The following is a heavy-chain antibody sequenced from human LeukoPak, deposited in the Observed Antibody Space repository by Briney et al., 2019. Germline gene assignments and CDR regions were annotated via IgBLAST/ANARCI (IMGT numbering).Heavy chain of an antibody. CDR3: ARAFTTTAFDI. V-gene: IGHV3-48*02. D-gene: IGHD1-1*01. J-gene: IGHJ3*02. Sequence: GGSLRLSCAGSGFTFSDYGMNWVRQAPGKGLEWLSYISYTGTTIYYAESVRGRLTMSRDNANNSLYLQMNSLRDEDTAVYYCARAFTTTAFDIWGQGTMVTVSS. CDR1: GFTFSDYG. CDR2: ISYTGTTI.